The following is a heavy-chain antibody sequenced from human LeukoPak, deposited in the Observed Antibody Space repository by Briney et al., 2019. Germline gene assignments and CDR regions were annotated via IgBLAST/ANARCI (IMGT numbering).Heavy chain of an antibody. Sequence: PSETLSLTCTVSGGSISSYYWSWIRQPPGKGLEWIGYIYTSGSTNYNPSLKSRVTISVDTSKNQFSLKLSSVTAADTAVYYCARHQYYDSSGYYYVGYFDYWGQGTLVTVSS. CDR1: GGSISSYY. CDR2: IYTSGST. J-gene: IGHJ4*02. V-gene: IGHV4-4*09. D-gene: IGHD3-22*01. CDR3: ARHQYYDSSGYYYVGYFDY.